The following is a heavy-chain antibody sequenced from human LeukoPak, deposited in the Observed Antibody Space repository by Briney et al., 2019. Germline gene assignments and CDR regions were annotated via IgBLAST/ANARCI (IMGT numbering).Heavy chain of an antibody. CDR1: GFTFSNYW. J-gene: IGHJ4*02. CDR2: IKPDGGEK. Sequence: GGSLRLSCAASGFTFSNYWMTWVRQAPGKGLEWVANIKPDGGEKYYVDSVKGRFTISRDNAKNSLYLQMNSLRAEDTAVFYCARGRGLDYCGQGTLVTVSS. CDR3: ARGRGLDY. V-gene: IGHV3-7*01.